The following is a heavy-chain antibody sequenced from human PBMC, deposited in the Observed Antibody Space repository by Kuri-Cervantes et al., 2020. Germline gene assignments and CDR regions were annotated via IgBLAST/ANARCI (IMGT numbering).Heavy chain of an antibody. Sequence: ETLSLTCAASGFTFSSYAMSWVRQAPGKGLEWVSTISGPGATRNYAASVEGRFTISRDNSKSMMYLQMYSLRPDDTAVYYCAKAQQQLDHFTNFFHYWGQGALVTVSS. CDR2: ISGPGATR. CDR1: GFTFSSYA. CDR3: AKAQQQLDHFTNFFHY. V-gene: IGHV3-23*01. J-gene: IGHJ4*02. D-gene: IGHD6-13*01.